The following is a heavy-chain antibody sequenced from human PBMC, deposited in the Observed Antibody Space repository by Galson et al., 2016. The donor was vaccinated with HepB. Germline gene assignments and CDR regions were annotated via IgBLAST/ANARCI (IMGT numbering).Heavy chain of an antibody. CDR1: GFTFSDYY. V-gene: IGHV3-11*01. D-gene: IGHD5-12*01. CDR3: ARDGLRIAVKYYFSMDV. J-gene: IGHJ6*02. CDR2: ISSSGSTV. Sequence: SLRLSCAASGFTFSDYYMGWIRQAPGKGLEWVAYISSSGSTVSYADSVKGRFTISRDNAKNLLFLQMNNLSADDTAVYYCARDGLRIAVKYYFSMDVWGQGTTVTVSS.